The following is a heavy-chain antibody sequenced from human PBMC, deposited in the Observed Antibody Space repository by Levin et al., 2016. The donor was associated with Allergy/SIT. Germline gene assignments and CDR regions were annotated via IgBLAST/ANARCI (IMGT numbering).Heavy chain of an antibody. Sequence: SGPTLVKPTQTLTLTCSFSGFSLSTNTMGVGWIRQPPGKALEWLALIYWDDDKLYSPSLKNRLTITKDTSKNQVVLTMTNMDPVDTATYYCAHRLPRSGYNAFDFWGPGTMVTVSS. D-gene: IGHD5-18*01. V-gene: IGHV2-5*02. CDR3: AHRLPRSGYNAFDF. CDR2: IYWDDDK. CDR1: GFSLSTNTMG. J-gene: IGHJ3*01.